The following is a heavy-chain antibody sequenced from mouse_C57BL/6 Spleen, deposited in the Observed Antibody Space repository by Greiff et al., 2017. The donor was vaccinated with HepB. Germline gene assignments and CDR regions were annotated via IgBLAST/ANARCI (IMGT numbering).Heavy chain of an antibody. D-gene: IGHD1-1*01. CDR3: ARAITTVVHWYFDV. V-gene: IGHV14-3*01. CDR2: IDPANGNT. Sequence: EVKLVESVAELVRPGASVKLSCTASGFNIKNTYMHWVKQRPEQGLEWIGRIDPANGNTKYAPKFQGKATITADTSSNTAYLQLSSLTSEDTAIYYCARAITTVVHWYFDVGGTGTTVTVSS. J-gene: IGHJ1*03. CDR1: GFNIKNTY.